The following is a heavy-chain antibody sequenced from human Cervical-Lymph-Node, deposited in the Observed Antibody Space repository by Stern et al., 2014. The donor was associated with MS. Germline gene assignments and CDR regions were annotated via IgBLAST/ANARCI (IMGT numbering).Heavy chain of an antibody. V-gene: IGHV3-23*04. CDR3: AKSTVTSLSDY. CDR1: GFTFSNYA. CDR2: IRGRGGNT. Sequence: EVQLVESGGGVVKPGGSLRLSCAASGFTFSNYAMSWVRQAPGKGLTWVAAIRGRGGNTYYAESVKGRFTTSIDNSKNTLYLQMNSLRAEDTAVYYCAKSTVTSLSDYWGQGTLVTVSS. D-gene: IGHD4-17*01. J-gene: IGHJ4*02.